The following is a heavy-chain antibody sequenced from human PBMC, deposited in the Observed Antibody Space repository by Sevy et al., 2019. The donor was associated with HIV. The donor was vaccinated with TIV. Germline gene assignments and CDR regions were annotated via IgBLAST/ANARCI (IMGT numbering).Heavy chain of an antibody. CDR3: ARDKRSVDTAMVKEHYYGMDV. D-gene: IGHD5-18*01. CDR2: IIPIFGTA. V-gene: IGHV1-69*13. Sequence: ASVKVSCKASGGTFSSYAISWVRQAPGQGLEWMGGIIPIFGTANYAQKFQGRVTITAEESTSTAYMELSSLRSEDTAVYYCARDKRSVDTAMVKEHYYGMDVWGQGTTVTVSS. J-gene: IGHJ6*02. CDR1: GGTFSSYA.